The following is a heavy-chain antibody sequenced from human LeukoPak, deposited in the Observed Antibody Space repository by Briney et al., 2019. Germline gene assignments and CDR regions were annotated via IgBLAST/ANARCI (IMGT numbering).Heavy chain of an antibody. V-gene: IGHV3-30*04. D-gene: IGHD5-24*01. CDR3: ARDREMATSYDAFDI. J-gene: IGHJ3*02. CDR2: ISYDGSNK. CDR1: GFTFRNYA. Sequence: GGSLRLSCAASGFTFRNYAMHWVRQAPGKGLEWVAVISYDGSNKYYADSVKGRFTISRDNAKNSPYLQMNSLRAEDTAVYYRARDREMATSYDAFDIWGQGTMVTVSS.